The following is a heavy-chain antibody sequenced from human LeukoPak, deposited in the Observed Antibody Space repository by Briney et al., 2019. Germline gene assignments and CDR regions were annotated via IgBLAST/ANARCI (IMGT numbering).Heavy chain of an antibody. CDR1: GFTFSSYG. V-gene: IGHV3-33*01. CDR2: IWYDRSNK. D-gene: IGHD6-19*01. CDR3: APLAVAGTPRDY. J-gene: IGHJ4*02. Sequence: PGGSLRLSCAASGFTFSSYGMHWVRQAPGKGLEWVAVIWYDRSNKYYADSVKGRFTISRDNSKNTLYLQMNSLRAEDTAVYYCAPLAVAGTPRDYWGQGTLVTVSS.